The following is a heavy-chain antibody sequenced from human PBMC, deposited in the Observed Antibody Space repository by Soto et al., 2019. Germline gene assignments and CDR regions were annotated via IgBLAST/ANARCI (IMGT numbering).Heavy chain of an antibody. J-gene: IGHJ4*02. V-gene: IGHV3-11*06. Sequence: GGSLRLSCAASGFTFSDYYMSWIRQAPGKGLEWVSYISSSSYTNYADSVKGRFTISRDNAKNSLYLQMNSLRAEDTAVYYCARVPVGATSCVDYWGQGTLVTVSS. CDR1: GFTFSDYY. D-gene: IGHD1-26*01. CDR2: ISSSSYT. CDR3: ARVPVGATSCVDY.